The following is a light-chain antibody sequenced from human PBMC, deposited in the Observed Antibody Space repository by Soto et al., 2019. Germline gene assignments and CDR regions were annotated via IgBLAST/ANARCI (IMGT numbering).Light chain of an antibody. CDR3: QQYDDLPSIT. J-gene: IGKJ5*01. Sequence: QMTQSPSSQSPSIGDRVTTSCQASQDIGNTLNWYQQLTPKPPQLLLYGATTLEAGVPLTFCGRGAGTHYSFPIASMQPEDIAAYSCQQYDDLPSITFGQGTRLEI. V-gene: IGKV1-33*01. CDR2: GAT. CDR1: QDIGNT.